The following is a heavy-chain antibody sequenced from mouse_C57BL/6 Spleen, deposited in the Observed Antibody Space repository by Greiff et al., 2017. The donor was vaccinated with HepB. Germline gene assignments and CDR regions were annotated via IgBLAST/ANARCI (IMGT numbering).Heavy chain of an antibody. CDR1: GYTFTDYN. D-gene: IGHD2-12*01. CDR3: ARRIRRGFDY. V-gene: IGHV1-18*01. J-gene: IGHJ2*01. Sequence: VQLQQSGPELVKPGASVKIPCKASGYTFTDYNMDWVKQSHGKSLEWIGAINPNNGGTNYNQKFKGKATLTVDKSSSTAYMELRSLTSEDTAVYYCARRIRRGFDYWGQGTTLTVSS. CDR2: INPNNGGT.